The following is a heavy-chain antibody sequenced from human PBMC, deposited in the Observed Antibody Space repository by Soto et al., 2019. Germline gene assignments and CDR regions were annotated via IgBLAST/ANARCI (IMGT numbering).Heavy chain of an antibody. CDR1: GYTFTDFA. Sequence: QVQLVQSGAEVKKPGASVKVSCKASGYTFTDFAIHWVRQAPGERLEWMGWIHAGNGNTKYSQKFQGRVTITRDTSATTAYMELSSLRSEDSAVYYCARDESDWGQGTLVTVSS. J-gene: IGHJ4*02. V-gene: IGHV1-3*01. CDR3: ARDESD. CDR2: IHAGNGNT.